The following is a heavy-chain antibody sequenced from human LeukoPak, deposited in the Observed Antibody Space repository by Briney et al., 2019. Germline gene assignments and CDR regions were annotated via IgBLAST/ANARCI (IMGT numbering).Heavy chain of an antibody. V-gene: IGHV3-23*01. CDR3: AKLLLSCSSTSCYPSYFDY. Sequence: PGGSLRLSCAASGFTFSSYAMSWVRRAPGKGLEWVSAISGSGGSTYYADSVKGRFTISRDNSKNTLYLQMNSLRAEDTAVYYCAKLLLSCSSTSCYPSYFDYWGQGTLVTVSS. J-gene: IGHJ4*02. CDR1: GFTFSSYA. CDR2: ISGSGGST. D-gene: IGHD2-2*01.